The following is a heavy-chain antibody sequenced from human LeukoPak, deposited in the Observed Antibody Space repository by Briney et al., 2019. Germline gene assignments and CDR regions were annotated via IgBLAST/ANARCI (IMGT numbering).Heavy chain of an antibody. Sequence: SETLSLTRTVSGGSMSSYYWSFIRQPAGKGLEWIGRIHTSWTTYYNPSLKSRVTMSVDASRNQFSLRLTSVTAADTAVYYCARGDYYDGGGRNWFDPWGQGTLVTVSS. D-gene: IGHD3-16*01. CDR3: ARGDYYDGGGRNWFDP. J-gene: IGHJ5*02. CDR2: IHTSWTT. V-gene: IGHV4-4*07. CDR1: GGSMSSYY.